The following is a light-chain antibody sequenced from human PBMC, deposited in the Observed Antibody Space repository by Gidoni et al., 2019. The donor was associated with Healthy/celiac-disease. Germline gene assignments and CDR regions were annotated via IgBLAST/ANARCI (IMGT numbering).Light chain of an antibody. Sequence: EIVMTQSPATLSVSPGERATLSCRASQSVRSNLAWYQQKPGQAPRLLIYGASTRATVIPSRFRGSGSGTEFPLTLSSLQSADFAVYYFQQYNNCPYGFGQGTKLEIK. V-gene: IGKV3-15*01. J-gene: IGKJ2*03. CDR3: QQYNNCPYG. CDR2: GAS. CDR1: QSVRSN.